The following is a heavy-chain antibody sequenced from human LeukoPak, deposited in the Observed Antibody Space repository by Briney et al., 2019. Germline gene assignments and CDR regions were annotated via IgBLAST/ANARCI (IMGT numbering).Heavy chain of an antibody. Sequence: SETLSLTCTVSGGSISSSSYYWGWIRQPPGKGLEWIGSIYYSRSTYYNPSLKSRVTISVDTSKNQFSLKLSSVTAADTAVYYCAGQVGATNAFDIWGQGTMVTVSS. CDR2: IYYSRST. CDR3: AGQVGATNAFDI. J-gene: IGHJ3*02. CDR1: GGSISSSSYY. D-gene: IGHD1-26*01. V-gene: IGHV4-39*01.